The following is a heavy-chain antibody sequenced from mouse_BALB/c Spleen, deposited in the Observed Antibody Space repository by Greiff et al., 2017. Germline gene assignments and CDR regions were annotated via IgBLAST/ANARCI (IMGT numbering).Heavy chain of an antibody. V-gene: IGHV2-9*02. J-gene: IGHJ4*01. CDR3: ARGSSLWAMDY. CDR2: IWAGGST. D-gene: IGHD6-1*01. CDR1: GFSLTSYG. Sequence: VQLQQSGPGLVAPSQSLSITCTVSGFSLTSYGVHWVRQPPGKGLEWQGVIWAGGSTNYNSALMSRLSISKDNSKSQVFLKMNSLQTDDTAMYYCARGSSLWAMDYWGQGTSVTVSS.